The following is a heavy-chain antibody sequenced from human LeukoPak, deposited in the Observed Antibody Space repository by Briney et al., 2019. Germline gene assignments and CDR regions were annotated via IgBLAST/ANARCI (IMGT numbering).Heavy chain of an antibody. Sequence: SETLSLTCTVSGGSISSGDYYWSWIRQPPGKGLEWIGYISYRGSTYYNPSLKSRVTISVDTSKNQFSLKLSSVTAADTAVYYCARAGYGYLGFDYWGQGTLVTVSS. D-gene: IGHD5-18*01. J-gene: IGHJ4*02. CDR1: GGSISSGDYY. CDR3: ARAGYGYLGFDY. CDR2: ISYRGST. V-gene: IGHV4-30-4*01.